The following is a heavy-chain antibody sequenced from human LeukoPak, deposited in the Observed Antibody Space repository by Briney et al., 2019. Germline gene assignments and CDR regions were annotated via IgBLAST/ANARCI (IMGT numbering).Heavy chain of an antibody. Sequence: PGGSLRLSCAASGFTFSTYWMSWVRQAPGKGLEWVANIKQDGSKIYYVDSVKGRFTISRDNAKNSLYLQMNSLRAEDTAVYYCASTIAVAGTKFDYWGQGTLVTVSS. D-gene: IGHD6-19*01. CDR2: IKQDGSKI. V-gene: IGHV3-7*01. CDR3: ASTIAVAGTKFDY. J-gene: IGHJ4*02. CDR1: GFTFSTYW.